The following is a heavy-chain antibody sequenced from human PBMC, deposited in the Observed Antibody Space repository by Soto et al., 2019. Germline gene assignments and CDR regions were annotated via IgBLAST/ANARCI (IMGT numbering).Heavy chain of an antibody. J-gene: IGHJ6*02. CDR3: ARAHGSYSTNTYSHGMDV. CDR2: IIPIFGTA. D-gene: IGHD1-26*01. CDR1: GGTFSSYA. V-gene: IGHV1-69*06. Sequence: QVQLVQSGAEVKKPGSSVKVSCKASGGTFSSYAISWVRQAPGQGLEWMGGIIPIFGTANYAQKFQGRVTITADKSTSKAYMELSSLRSEDTDVYYCARAHGSYSTNTYSHGMDVWVQGTTVTVSS.